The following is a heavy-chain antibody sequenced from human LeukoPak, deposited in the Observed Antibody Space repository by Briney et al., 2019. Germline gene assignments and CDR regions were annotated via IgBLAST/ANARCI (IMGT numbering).Heavy chain of an antibody. CDR3: ARALRLGELSFNGY. Sequence: ASVKVSCKASGGTFSSYAISWVRQAPGHGLEWMGWISTYNGNTNYAQNLQGRIIMTTDTSTSTAYMELRSLRSDDTAVYYCARALRLGELSFNGYWGQGTLVTLSS. V-gene: IGHV1-18*01. CDR1: GGTFSSYA. CDR2: ISTYNGNT. D-gene: IGHD3-16*02. J-gene: IGHJ4*02.